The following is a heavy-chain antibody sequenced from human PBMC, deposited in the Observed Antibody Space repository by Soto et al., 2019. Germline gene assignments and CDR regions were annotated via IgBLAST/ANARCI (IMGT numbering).Heavy chain of an antibody. V-gene: IGHV4-34*01. D-gene: IGHD3-10*01. Sequence: QVQLQQWGAGLLKPSETLSLTCAVYGGSFSGYQWSWIRQTPGKGLEWIGEINDSGKINYNPSRKSRVPMLRDRHKTQLSIKLGSVTAADPAVYFCARGLIIWFCELSRRGGYYYYMDVWGKGTTVTVSS. CDR1: GGSFSGYQ. CDR2: INDSGKI. J-gene: IGHJ6*03. CDR3: ARGLIIWFCELSRRGGYYYYMDV.